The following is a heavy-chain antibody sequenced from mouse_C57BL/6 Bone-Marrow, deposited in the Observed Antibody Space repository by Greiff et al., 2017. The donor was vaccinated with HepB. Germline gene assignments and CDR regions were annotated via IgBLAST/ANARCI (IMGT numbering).Heavy chain of an antibody. D-gene: IGHD1-1*01. CDR2: INPGSGGT. Sequence: VQLQESGAELVGPGTSVKVSCKASGYAFTNYLIEWVKQRPGQGLEWIGVINPGSGGTNYNEKFKGKATLTADKYSSTAYMQLSSLTSEDSAVYFCARSREAGSSPKRYFDDWGTGTTVTVSS. CDR3: ARSREAGSSPKRYFDD. J-gene: IGHJ1*03. CDR1: GYAFTNYL. V-gene: IGHV1-54*01.